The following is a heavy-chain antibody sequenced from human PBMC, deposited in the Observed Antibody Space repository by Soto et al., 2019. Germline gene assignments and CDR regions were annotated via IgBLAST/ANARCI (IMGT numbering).Heavy chain of an antibody. CDR1: GFTFSNAW. V-gene: IGHV3-15*01. CDR2: IKSKTDGGTT. J-gene: IGHJ3*02. CDR3: TTILEILEWFSAPPSGAFDI. D-gene: IGHD3-3*01. Sequence: TGGSLSLSCAASGFTFSNAWMSWVRQAPGKGLEWVGRIKSKTDGGTTDYAAPVKGRFTISRDDSKNTLYLQMNSLKTEDTAVYYCTTILEILEWFSAPPSGAFDIWGQGTMVTVSS.